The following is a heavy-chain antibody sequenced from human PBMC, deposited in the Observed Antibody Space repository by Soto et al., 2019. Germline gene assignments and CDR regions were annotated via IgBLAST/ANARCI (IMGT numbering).Heavy chain of an antibody. CDR3: ARVGPWVPYYYDSSPYTFENWFDP. V-gene: IGHV4-39*02. D-gene: IGHD3-22*01. CDR2: IYYSGST. Sequence: SETLSLTCTVSGGSISGNSYYWAWIRQPPGKGLEWIGNIYYSGSTYYNPSLNSRVTLSIDMTNNHVSLILNSVTAADTAVYYCARVGPWVPYYYDSSPYTFENWFDPWGQGTLVTVSS. CDR1: GGSISGNSYY. J-gene: IGHJ5*02.